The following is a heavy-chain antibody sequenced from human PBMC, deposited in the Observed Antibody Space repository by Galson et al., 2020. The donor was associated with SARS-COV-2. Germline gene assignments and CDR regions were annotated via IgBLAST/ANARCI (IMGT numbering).Heavy chain of an antibody. CDR1: GYTFTSYG. J-gene: IGHJ4*02. CDR3: ARVYGDYLPYYFDY. D-gene: IGHD4-17*01. V-gene: IGHV1-18*01. CDR2: TSAYNGNT. Sequence: ASVKVSCKASGYTFTSYGISWVRQAPGQGLEWMGWTSAYNGNTNYAQKLQGRVTMTTDTSTSTAYMELRSLRSDDTAVYYCARVYGDYLPYYFDYWGQGTLVTVSS.